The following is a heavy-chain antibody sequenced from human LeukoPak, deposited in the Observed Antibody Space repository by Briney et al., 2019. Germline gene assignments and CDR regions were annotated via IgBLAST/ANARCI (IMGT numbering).Heavy chain of an antibody. V-gene: IGHV4-34*01. D-gene: IGHD1-14*01. CDR3: ARESEGWFDP. CDR2: INHSGST. Sequence: SETLSLTCTVSGGSISSYYWSWIRQPPGKGLEWIGEINHSGSTNYNPSLKSRVTISVDTSKNQFSLKLSSVTAADTAVYYCARESEGWFDPWGQGILVTVSS. J-gene: IGHJ5*02. CDR1: GGSISSYY.